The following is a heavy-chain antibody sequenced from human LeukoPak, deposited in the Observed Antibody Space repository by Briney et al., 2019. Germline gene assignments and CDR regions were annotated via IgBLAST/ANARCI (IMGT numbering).Heavy chain of an antibody. J-gene: IGHJ4*02. Sequence: TGGSLRLSCAASGFTFSSYWMHWVRQAPGKGLVWVSRINSDGSSTSYADSVKGRFTISRDNAKNTLYLQMNSLRAEDTAVYYCAKVGLGDTYYYDSSGYFYYPFDYWGQGTLVTVSS. V-gene: IGHV3-74*01. D-gene: IGHD3-22*01. CDR2: INSDGSST. CDR3: AKVGLGDTYYYDSSGYFYYPFDY. CDR1: GFTFSSYW.